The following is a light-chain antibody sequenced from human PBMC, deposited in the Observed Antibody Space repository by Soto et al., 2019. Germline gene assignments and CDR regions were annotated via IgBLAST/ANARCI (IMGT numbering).Light chain of an antibody. CDR3: QQYGSSPWT. J-gene: IGKJ1*01. CDR2: RAS. Sequence: EIVLTQSPGTLSLSPGERATLSCRASQSVSSSYLAWYKQKPGQAPRPLIYRASSRDIGIPDRFSGSGSGTDFPLTISRLEPEDFAVYYCQQYGSSPWTFGQGTKVEIK. CDR1: QSVSSSY. V-gene: IGKV3-20*01.